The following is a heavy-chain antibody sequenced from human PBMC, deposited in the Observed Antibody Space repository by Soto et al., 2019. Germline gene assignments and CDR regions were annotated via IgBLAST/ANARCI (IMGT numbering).Heavy chain of an antibody. J-gene: IGHJ4*02. D-gene: IGHD6-19*01. CDR1: GGSISSSSYY. V-gene: IGHV4-39*01. CDR3: ARRIAVAGSVIY. CDR2: IYYSGST. Sequence: SETLSLTCTVSGGSISSSSYYWGWIRQPPWKGLEWIGSIYYSGSTYYNPSLKSRVTISVDTSKNQFSLKLSSVTAADTAVYYCARRIAVAGSVIYWGQGTLVTVSS.